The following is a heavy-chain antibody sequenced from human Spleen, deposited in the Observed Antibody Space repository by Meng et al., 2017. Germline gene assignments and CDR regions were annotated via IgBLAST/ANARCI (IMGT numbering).Heavy chain of an antibody. J-gene: IGHJ4*02. CDR2: IYYSGST. V-gene: IGHV4-31*03. CDR1: GGFITNGGYY. CDR3: ARYSIVAAGIY. Sequence: SETLSLTCTVSGGFITNGGYYWSWIRQHPGKGLEWIGYIYYSGSTYYNPSLKSRVTISVDTSKNQFSLKLSSVTAADTAVYYCARYSIVAAGIYWGQGTLVTVSS. D-gene: IGHD6-13*01.